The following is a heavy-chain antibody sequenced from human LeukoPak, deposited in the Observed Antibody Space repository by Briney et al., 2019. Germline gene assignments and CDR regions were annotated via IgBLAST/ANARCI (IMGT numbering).Heavy chain of an antibody. V-gene: IGHV4-38-2*02. CDR2: IYHSGST. CDR3: ARAKYQYYDVLTGYYDY. D-gene: IGHD3-9*01. Sequence: SETLSLTCTVSGYSISSGYYWGWIRQPPGKGLEWIGSIYHSGSTYYNPSLKSRVTISVDPSKNQFSLNLRSVTAADTAVHYCARAKYQYYDVLTGYYDYWGQGTLITVSS. CDR1: GYSISSGYY. J-gene: IGHJ4*02.